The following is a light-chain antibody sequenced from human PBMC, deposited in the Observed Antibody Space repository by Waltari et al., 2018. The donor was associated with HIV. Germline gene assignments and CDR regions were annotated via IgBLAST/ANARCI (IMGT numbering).Light chain of an antibody. Sequence: DVQLTQSPSSLSVSIGDRVIITCLASQDLTGFLAWFQHRPGTAPKSLIYGTSTLQSGVPSSKFSGSGSGTEFILTITNLQPEDTGTYYCQQYSAYPLTFGGGTKVEI. V-gene: IGKV1-16*02. CDR3: QQYSAYPLT. J-gene: IGKJ4*01. CDR1: QDLTGF. CDR2: GTS.